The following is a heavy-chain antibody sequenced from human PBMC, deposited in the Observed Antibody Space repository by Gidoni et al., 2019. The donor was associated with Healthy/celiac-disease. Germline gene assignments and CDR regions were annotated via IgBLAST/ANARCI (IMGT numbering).Heavy chain of an antibody. CDR1: GFTFSSYG. Sequence: QVQLVESGGGVVQPGRSLRLSCAASGFTFSSYGLHWVRQAPGKGLEWVAVIWYDGSNKYYADSVKGRFTISRDNSKNTLYLQMNSLRAEDTAVYYCARDRDVLLWFGELSPPGDYWGQGTLVTVSS. CDR2: IWYDGSNK. CDR3: ARDRDVLLWFGELSPPGDY. V-gene: IGHV3-33*01. D-gene: IGHD3-10*01. J-gene: IGHJ4*02.